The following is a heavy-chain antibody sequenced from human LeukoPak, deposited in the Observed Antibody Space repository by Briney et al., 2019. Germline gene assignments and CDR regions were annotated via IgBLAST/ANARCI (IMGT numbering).Heavy chain of an antibody. Sequence: GGSLRLSCAASGFTFNSYEMNWVRQAPGKGLEWVSYISDTGATIYYADSVKGRFTVSRDNAENSLYLQMNSLRAEDTAIYYCATFYDSSGRDYWGQGTLVTVSS. D-gene: IGHD3-22*01. CDR3: ATFYDSSGRDY. CDR1: GFTFNSYE. V-gene: IGHV3-48*03. J-gene: IGHJ4*02. CDR2: ISDTGATI.